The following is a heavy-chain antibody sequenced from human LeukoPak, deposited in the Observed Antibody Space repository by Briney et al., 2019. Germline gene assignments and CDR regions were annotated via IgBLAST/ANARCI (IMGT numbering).Heavy chain of an antibody. CDR2: ISYDGSNK. J-gene: IGHJ4*02. CDR1: GFTFSSYA. CDR3: ARELYYYDSSGYPGAFDY. D-gene: IGHD3-22*01. Sequence: PGRSLRLSCAASGFTFSSYAMHWVRQAPGKGLERVAVISYDGSNKYYADSVKGRFTISRDNSKNTLYLQMNSLRAEDTAVYYCARELYYYDSSGYPGAFDYWGQGTLVTVSS. V-gene: IGHV3-30*04.